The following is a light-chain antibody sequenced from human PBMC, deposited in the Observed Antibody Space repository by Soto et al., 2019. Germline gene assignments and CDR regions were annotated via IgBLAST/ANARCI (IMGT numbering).Light chain of an antibody. V-gene: IGKV3-20*01. CDR3: QQYGNSPRGT. Sequence: EIVLTQSPGTLSLSPGESATLSCRASQSISSSYLAWYQQKPGQAPRLLIYGASSRATGIPDRFSGSGSGTDFTLTISRLEPEDFAVYYCQQYGNSPRGTFGQGTKVEIK. CDR1: QSISSSY. J-gene: IGKJ1*01. CDR2: GAS.